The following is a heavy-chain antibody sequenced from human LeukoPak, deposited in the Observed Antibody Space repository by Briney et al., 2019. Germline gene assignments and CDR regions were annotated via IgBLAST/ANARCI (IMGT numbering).Heavy chain of an antibody. D-gene: IGHD4-17*01. J-gene: IGHJ4*02. CDR1: GGSISSYY. CDR3: ARMTTTLGFDY. CDR2: IYYSGST. Sequence: PSETLSLTCTVSGGSISSYYWSWIQQPPGKGLEWIGYIYYSGSTNYNPSLKSRVTISVDTSKNQFSLKLSSVTAADTAVYYCARMTTTLGFDYWGQGTLVTVSS. V-gene: IGHV4-59*01.